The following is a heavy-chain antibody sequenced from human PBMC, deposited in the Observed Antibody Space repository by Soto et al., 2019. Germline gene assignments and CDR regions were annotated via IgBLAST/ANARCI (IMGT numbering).Heavy chain of an antibody. D-gene: IGHD6-19*01. Sequence: PGGSLRLSCAACGFALSTFNMHWVRQAPGKGLEWVSSISSSSGAIYYADSLKGRFTVSRDNDNSSLFLHMNSLRAEDTAVYYCARDPYMAWGGGWYNWFDPCGQGTLVTVSS. V-gene: IGHV3-21*01. CDR3: ARDPYMAWGGGWYNWFDP. CDR1: GFALSTFN. CDR2: ISSSSGAI. J-gene: IGHJ5*02.